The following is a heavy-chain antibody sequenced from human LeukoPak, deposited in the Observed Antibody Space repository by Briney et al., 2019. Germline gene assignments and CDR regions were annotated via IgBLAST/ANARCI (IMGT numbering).Heavy chain of an antibody. CDR3: ATNPGDYDILTSNYMDV. J-gene: IGHJ6*03. Sequence: ASVKVSCKASGYTFTGYYMHWVRQAPGQGLEWMGWINPNSGGTNYAQKFQGRVTMTRDTSISTAYMELSRLRSDDTAVYYCATNPGDYDILTSNYMDVWGKGTTVTVSS. V-gene: IGHV1-2*02. CDR1: GYTFTGYY. D-gene: IGHD3-9*01. CDR2: INPNSGGT.